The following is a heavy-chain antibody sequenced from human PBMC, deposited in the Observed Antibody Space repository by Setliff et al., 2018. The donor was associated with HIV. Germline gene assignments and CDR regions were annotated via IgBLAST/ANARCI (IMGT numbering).Heavy chain of an antibody. CDR3: ARDHHRGRASNFPWYSDL. CDR1: GYTFSNYG. CDR2: ITSYNGNT. D-gene: IGHD1-1*01. J-gene: IGHJ2*01. V-gene: IGHV1-18*01. Sequence: ASVKVSCKASGYTFSNYGITWVRQAPGQGLEWMGWITSYNGNTNYAKKFKGRVTMTTDTSTSIASLELKSLRSEDTAVYYCARDHHRGRASNFPWYSDLWGRGTLVTVSS.